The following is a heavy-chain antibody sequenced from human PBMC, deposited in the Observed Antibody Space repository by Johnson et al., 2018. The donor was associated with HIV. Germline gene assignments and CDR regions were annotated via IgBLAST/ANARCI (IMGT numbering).Heavy chain of an antibody. CDR1: GFTFSSYG. Sequence: QVLLVESGGGVVQPGGSLRLSCAASGFTFSSYGMHWVRQAPGKGLEWVTFIRYDGSNKYYVDSVKGRFTISRDNAKNSLYLQMNSLRAEDTAVYYCAKEGSGYFHAFDIWGQGTMVTVSS. D-gene: IGHD3-22*01. J-gene: IGHJ3*02. CDR2: IRYDGSNK. V-gene: IGHV3-30*02. CDR3: AKEGSGYFHAFDI.